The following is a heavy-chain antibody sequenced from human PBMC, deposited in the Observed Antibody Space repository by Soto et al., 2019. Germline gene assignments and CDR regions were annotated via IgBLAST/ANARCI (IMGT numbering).Heavy chain of an antibody. CDR2: IYYSGST. CDR1: GGSISSSSYY. J-gene: IGHJ6*02. CDR3: ARRPNLEWRIYYGMDV. D-gene: IGHD3-3*01. V-gene: IGHV4-39*01. Sequence: ETLSLTCTVSGGSISSSSYYWGWIRQPPGKGLEWIGSIYYSGSTYYNPSLKSRVTISVDTSKNQFSLKLSSVTAADTAVYYCARRPNLEWRIYYGMDVWGQGTTVTVSS.